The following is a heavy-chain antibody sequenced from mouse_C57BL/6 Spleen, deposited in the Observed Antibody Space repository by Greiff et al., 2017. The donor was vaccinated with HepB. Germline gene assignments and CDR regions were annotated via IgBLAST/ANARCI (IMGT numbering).Heavy chain of an antibody. D-gene: IGHD2-3*01. CDR1: GYTFTSYW. V-gene: IGHV1-64*01. CDR2: IHPNSGST. Sequence: QVQLQQPGAELVKPGASVKLSCKASGYTFTSYWMHWVKQRPGQGLEWIGMIHPNSGSTNYNEKFKSKATLTVDKSSGTAYMQLSSLTSEDSAVYYCARHDGYSLFDVWGTGTTVTVSS. J-gene: IGHJ1*03. CDR3: ARHDGYSLFDV.